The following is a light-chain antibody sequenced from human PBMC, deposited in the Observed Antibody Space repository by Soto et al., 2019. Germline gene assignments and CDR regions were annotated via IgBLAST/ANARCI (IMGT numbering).Light chain of an antibody. V-gene: IGLV2-14*03. Sequence: QSALTQPASVAGSPGQSITIACTGTSSDVGGYNYVSWYQLQPGKAPRLVIYDVSIRPPAVSDRFSGSTSGNTASLTISGLQAEDEADYYCSSYTATRTVVFGGGTKLNVL. J-gene: IGLJ3*02. CDR2: DVS. CDR1: SSDVGGYNY. CDR3: SSYTATRTVV.